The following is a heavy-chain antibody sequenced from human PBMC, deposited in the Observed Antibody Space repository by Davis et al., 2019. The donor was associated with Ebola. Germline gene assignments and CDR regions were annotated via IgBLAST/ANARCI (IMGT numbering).Heavy chain of an antibody. CDR3: ARHSPDRVSLWFGGMDV. V-gene: IGHV1-69*04. CDR2: IIPILGIA. J-gene: IGHJ6*02. CDR1: GGTFSSYA. Sequence: SVKVSCKASGGTFSSYAISWVRQAPGQGLEWMGRIIPILGIANYAQKFQGRVTITADKSTSTAYMELSSLKASDTAMYYCARHSPDRVSLWFGGMDVWGQGTTVTVSS. D-gene: IGHD3-10*01.